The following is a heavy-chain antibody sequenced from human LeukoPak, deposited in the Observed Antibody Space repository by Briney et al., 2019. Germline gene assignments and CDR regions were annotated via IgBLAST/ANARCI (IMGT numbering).Heavy chain of an antibody. Sequence: GGSLRLSCAASGFTFSSYEMNWVRQAPGKGGEGVSYISSSGRNIYYADCVKGRFTICRDKAKNSMYVQINRERAEDTAVYYCARDPYSGTYGDTYYYYMDVWGKGTTVTISS. D-gene: IGHD1-26*01. CDR3: ARDPYSGTYGDTYYYYMDV. CDR1: GFTFSSYE. CDR2: ISSSGRNI. J-gene: IGHJ6*03. V-gene: IGHV3-48*03.